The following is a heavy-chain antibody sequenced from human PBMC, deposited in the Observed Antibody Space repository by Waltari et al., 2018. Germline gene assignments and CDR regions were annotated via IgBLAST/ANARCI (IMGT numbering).Heavy chain of an antibody. Sequence: VQLVQSGAEVKELGASVEVSCKTSGYTFSDYDINWVRQALGQGLEWVGWMNPNKGKHAYARKFEGRLSMTRNICMSTAYMELRSLRSDDTAVYYGARDGALTTAIYRWLDSWGRGTLVTVSS. CDR1: GYTFSDYD. J-gene: IGHJ5*01. V-gene: IGHV1-8*01. CDR3: ARDGALTTAIYRWLDS. D-gene: IGHD6-19*01. CDR2: MNPNKGKH.